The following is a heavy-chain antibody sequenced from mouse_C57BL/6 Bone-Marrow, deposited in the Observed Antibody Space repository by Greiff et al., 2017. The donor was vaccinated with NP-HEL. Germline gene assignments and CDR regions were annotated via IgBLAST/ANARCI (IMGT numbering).Heavy chain of an antibody. CDR2: ISSGSSTI. Sequence: EVQGVESGGGLVKPGGSLKLSCAASGFTFSDYGMHWVRQAPEKGLEWVAHISSGSSTIYYADTVKGRFTISRDNAKNTLFLQMTSLRSEDTAMYYCARPSYSNWFAYWGQGTLVTVSA. CDR3: ARPSYSNWFAY. V-gene: IGHV5-17*01. J-gene: IGHJ3*01. CDR1: GFTFSDYG. D-gene: IGHD2-5*01.